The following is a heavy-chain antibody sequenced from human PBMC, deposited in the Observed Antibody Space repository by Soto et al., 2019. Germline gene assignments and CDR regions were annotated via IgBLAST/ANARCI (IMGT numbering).Heavy chain of an antibody. Sequence: QVHLVQSGAEVKKPGASVKVSCQGSGYAFTTSGITWVRQAPGQGLEWMGWISAHNGNTNYAQKLQGRVTVTRDTSTSTAYMELRSLRYYDTAVYYCARGRYGDYWGQGALVTVSS. CDR2: ISAHNGNT. V-gene: IGHV1-18*01. D-gene: IGHD1-1*01. CDR3: ARGRYGDY. J-gene: IGHJ4*02. CDR1: GYAFTTSG.